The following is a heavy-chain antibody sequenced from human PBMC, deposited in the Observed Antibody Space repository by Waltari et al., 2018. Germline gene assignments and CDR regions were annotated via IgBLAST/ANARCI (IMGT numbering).Heavy chain of an antibody. CDR1: GYSISSGYY. J-gene: IGHJ3*02. V-gene: IGHV4-38-2*01. CDR2: IYHSGST. D-gene: IGHD1-26*01. CDR3: ATYPRVGDAFDI. Sequence: QVQLQESGPGLVKPSETLSLTCAVSGYSISSGYYWGWIRQPPGKGLEWIGSIYHSGSTYYNPSLKSRVTISVDTSKNQFSLKLSSVTATDTAVYYCATYPRVGDAFDIWGQGTMVTVSS.